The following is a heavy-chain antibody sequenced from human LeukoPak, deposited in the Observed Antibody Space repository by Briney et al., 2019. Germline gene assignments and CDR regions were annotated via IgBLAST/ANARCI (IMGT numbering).Heavy chain of an antibody. CDR3: TREEGGGSGSFDY. V-gene: IGHV1-2*06. J-gene: IGHJ4*02. CDR1: GYTFTGYY. CDR2: INPNSGGT. Sequence: ASVKVSCKASGYTFTGYYVHWVRQAPGQGLEWMGRINPNSGGTNYAQKFQGRVTMTRDTSISTAYMELSSLKSDDTAVYYCTREEGGGSGSFDYWGQGTLVTVSS. D-gene: IGHD6-19*01.